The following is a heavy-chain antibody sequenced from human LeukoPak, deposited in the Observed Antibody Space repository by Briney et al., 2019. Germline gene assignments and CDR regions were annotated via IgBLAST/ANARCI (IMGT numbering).Heavy chain of an antibody. CDR1: GFTFSSYA. CDR2: FSNSGGNT. J-gene: IGHJ3*02. D-gene: IGHD3-22*01. Sequence: GGSLRLSCAASGFTFSSYAMSWVRQTPGKGLEWVSTFSNSGGNTYYADSVKGRFTISRDNSKNTLYLQMNSLRAEDTAVYYCAKDRVYYDSSGYYRDAFDIWGQGTMVTVSS. V-gene: IGHV3-23*01. CDR3: AKDRVYYDSSGYYRDAFDI.